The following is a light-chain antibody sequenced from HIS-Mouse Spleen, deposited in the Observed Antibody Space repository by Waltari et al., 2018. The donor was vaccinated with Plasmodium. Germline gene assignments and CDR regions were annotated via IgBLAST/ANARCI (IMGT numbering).Light chain of an antibody. J-gene: IGLJ3*02. Sequence: SYELTQPPSVSVSPGQTARITRSGDALPNNYAYWYQQKSGQAPVLVIYEDSKRPSGIPERFSGSSSGTMATLTISGAQVEDEADYYCYSTDSSGNHRVFGGGTKLTVL. V-gene: IGLV3-10*01. CDR2: EDS. CDR1: ALPNNY. CDR3: YSTDSSGNHRV.